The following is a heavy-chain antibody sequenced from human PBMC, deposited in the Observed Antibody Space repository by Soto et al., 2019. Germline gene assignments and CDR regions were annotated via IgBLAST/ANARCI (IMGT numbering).Heavy chain of an antibody. D-gene: IGHD6-13*01. V-gene: IGHV3-30*18. Sequence: GGSLRLSCAASGFTFSSYGMHWVRQAPGKGLEWVAVISYDGSNKYYADTVKGQYTISRDNSKNTQYIKIKRLRAEDTVVYYCAKDKQQLVLYYYYGMDVWGQGTTVTVSS. J-gene: IGHJ6*02. CDR3: AKDKQQLVLYYYYGMDV. CDR1: GFTFSSYG. CDR2: ISYDGSNK.